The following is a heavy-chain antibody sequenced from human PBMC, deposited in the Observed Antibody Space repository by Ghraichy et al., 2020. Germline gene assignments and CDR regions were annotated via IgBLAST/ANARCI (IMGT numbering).Heavy chain of an antibody. J-gene: IGHJ6*02. D-gene: IGHD1-26*01. Sequence: ASVKVSCKASGYTFTSYGISWVRQAPGQGLEWMGWISAYNGNTNYAQKLQGRVTMTTDTSTSTAYMELRSLRSDDTAVYYCARDYIRGALWYYYGMDVWGQGTTVTVSS. CDR2: ISAYNGNT. CDR1: GYTFTSYG. CDR3: ARDYIRGALWYYYGMDV. V-gene: IGHV1-18*01.